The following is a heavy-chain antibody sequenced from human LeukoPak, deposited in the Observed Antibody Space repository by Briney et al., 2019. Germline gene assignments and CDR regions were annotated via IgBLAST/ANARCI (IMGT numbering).Heavy chain of an antibody. J-gene: IGHJ6*02. CDR1: GXSFTSYC. CDR3: ARLAEITSGMDV. CDR2: IDPSDSYT. V-gene: IGHV5-10-1*01. Sequence: GESLKISFKGSGXSFTSYCISWVRQMPGKGLEWMGRIDPSDSYTNYSPSFQGHVTISADKSISTAYLQWSSLKASDTAMYYCARLAEITSGMDVWGQGTTVTVSS. D-gene: IGHD3-10*01.